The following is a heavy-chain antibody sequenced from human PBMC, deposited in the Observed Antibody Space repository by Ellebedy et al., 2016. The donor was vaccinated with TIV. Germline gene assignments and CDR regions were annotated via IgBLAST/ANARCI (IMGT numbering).Heavy chain of an antibody. Sequence: GESLKISCKGSGYSFATYWIGWVRQMPGKGLEWMGIIYPDDSDTRYSPSFEGQVTISADKSISTAYLQWSSLKASDTAMFYCARGRGSSWYNYFDYWGQGTLVTVSS. CDR2: IYPDDSDT. V-gene: IGHV5-51*01. CDR1: GYSFATYW. D-gene: IGHD6-13*01. J-gene: IGHJ4*02. CDR3: ARGRGSSWYNYFDY.